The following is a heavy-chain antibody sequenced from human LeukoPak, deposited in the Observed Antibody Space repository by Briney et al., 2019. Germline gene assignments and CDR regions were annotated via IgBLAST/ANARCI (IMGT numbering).Heavy chain of an antibody. D-gene: IGHD2-2*01. J-gene: IGHJ4*02. V-gene: IGHV3-7*03. CDR1: GFTFSSSW. CDR2: IKQDESQK. Sequence: GGSLRLSCVASGFTFSSSWMSWVRQAPGTGLEWVANIKQDESQKYYVDSVKGRFTVSRDNAKNSLYLQMNSLRAEDTAVYYCARCRFSGTSCDFDSWGQGTLVIVSS. CDR3: ARCRFSGTSCDFDS.